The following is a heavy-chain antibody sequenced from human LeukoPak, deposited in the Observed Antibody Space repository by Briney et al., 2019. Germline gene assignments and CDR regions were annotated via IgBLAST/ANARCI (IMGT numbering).Heavy chain of an antibody. V-gene: IGHV3-21*04. D-gene: IGHD3/OR15-3a*01. CDR1: GFTFSSYS. CDR3: AIVGIRMMFLGFFDY. J-gene: IGHJ4*02. Sequence: GGSLRLSCAASGFTFSSYSMNWVRQAPGKGLEWVSSISSSGGYIYYADSVKGRFTVSSDNTKNSLYLQMNSLRAEDTAVYYCAIVGIRMMFLGFFDYWGQGTLVTVSS. CDR2: ISSSGGYI.